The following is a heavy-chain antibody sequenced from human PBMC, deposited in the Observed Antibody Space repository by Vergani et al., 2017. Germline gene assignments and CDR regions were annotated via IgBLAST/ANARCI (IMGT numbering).Heavy chain of an antibody. Sequence: QITLKESGPTLVKPTQTLTLTCTFSGFSLSTSGVGVGWIRQPPGKALEWLALIYWNDDKRYSPSLKSRLTITKDTSKNQVILTMTHMDPVDPATYYCAHGSRAHYDFWSGYYYYYGMDVWGQGTTVTVSS. CDR1: GFSLSTSGVG. J-gene: IGHJ6*02. CDR3: AHGSRAHYDFWSGYYYYYGMDV. V-gene: IGHV2-5*01. D-gene: IGHD3-3*01. CDR2: IYWNDDK.